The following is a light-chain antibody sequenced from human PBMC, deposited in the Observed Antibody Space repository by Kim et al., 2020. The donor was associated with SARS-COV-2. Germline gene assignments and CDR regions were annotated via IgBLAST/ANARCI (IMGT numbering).Light chain of an antibody. V-gene: IGKV1-39*01. J-gene: IGKJ1*01. CDR3: QLIYSTPQT. CDR2: AAS. CDR1: QRISSY. Sequence: ASVGDRVTITCRASQRISSYLNWYQQKPWNAPKLLIDAASSLQSGVPSRFSGSGSGTDFTLTISSLQPEDFATYYCQLIYSTPQTFGQGTKVDIK.